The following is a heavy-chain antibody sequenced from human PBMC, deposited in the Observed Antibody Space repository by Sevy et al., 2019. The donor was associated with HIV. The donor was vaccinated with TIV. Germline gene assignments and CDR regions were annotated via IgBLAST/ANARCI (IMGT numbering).Heavy chain of an antibody. V-gene: IGHV3-33*01. CDR3: VRDWQYHDSSGYYPCDY. CDR2: IWYDGSNK. J-gene: IGHJ4*02. Sequence: GGSLRLSCAASGFTFSNYGMHWVRQAPGKGLEWVAVIWYDGSNKYYGDSVKCRFTISRDNSKNTLYLQMNSLRAEDTALYYCVRDWQYHDSSGYYPCDYWGQGTLVTVSS. CDR1: GFTFSNYG. D-gene: IGHD3-22*01.